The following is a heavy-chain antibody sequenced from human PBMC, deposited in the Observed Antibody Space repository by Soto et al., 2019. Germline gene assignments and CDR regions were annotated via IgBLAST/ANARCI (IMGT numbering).Heavy chain of an antibody. Sequence: GGSLRLSCAASGFTFSGYGMHWVRQAPGKGLEWVAVISYDGSNKYYADSVKGRFTISRDNSKNTLYLQMNSLRAEDTAVYYCAKDLGYSSSWYYYYYYGMDVWGQGTTVTVSS. D-gene: IGHD6-13*01. J-gene: IGHJ6*02. CDR1: GFTFSGYG. CDR2: ISYDGSNK. V-gene: IGHV3-30*18. CDR3: AKDLGYSSSWYYYYYYGMDV.